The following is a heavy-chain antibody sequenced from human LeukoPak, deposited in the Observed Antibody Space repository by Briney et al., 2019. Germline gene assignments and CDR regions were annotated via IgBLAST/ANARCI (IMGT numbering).Heavy chain of an antibody. V-gene: IGHV4-38-2*02. CDR1: AYSISRGYY. CDR2: IYHSGST. J-gene: IGHJ4*02. Sequence: SETLSLTCTVSAYSISRGYYWGWIRPPPGKGLEWIGSIYHSGSTYYNPSLKSRVTISVDTSKNQFSLKLSSVTAADTAVYYCARDPGYYDTSGYPAYFDYWGQGTLVTVSS. D-gene: IGHD3-22*01. CDR3: ARDPGYYDTSGYPAYFDY.